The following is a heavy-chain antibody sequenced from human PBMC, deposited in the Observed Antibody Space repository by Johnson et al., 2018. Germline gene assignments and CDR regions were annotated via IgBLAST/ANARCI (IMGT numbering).Heavy chain of an antibody. V-gene: IGHV3-30*18. CDR1: GFTFSAYG. D-gene: IGHD6-13*01. CDR3: EKDWEVAAVDTGGYCHH. J-gene: IGHJ1*01. CDR2: ISDDGSTK. Sequence: QAQLVQSGGGVVQPARSLRLSCAASGFTFSAYGMHWVRQAPGKGLEWVAVISDDGSTKYYADSVKGRFTISRDNSNNTLYLQMKSLRAEDKAVYYWEKDWEVAAVDTGGYCHHWGQGTLVTVSS.